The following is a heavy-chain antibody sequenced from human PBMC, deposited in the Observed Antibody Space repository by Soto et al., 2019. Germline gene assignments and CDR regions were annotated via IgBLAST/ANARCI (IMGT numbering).Heavy chain of an antibody. CDR3: ARVLHTYSSWARLKGPFDY. CDR1: GFTFSSYS. Sequence: PGGSLRLSCAASGFTFSSYSMNWVRQAPGKGLEWVSYISSSSSTIYYADSVKGRFTISRDNAKNSLYLQMNSLRAEDTAVYYCARVLHTYSSWARLKGPFDYWGQGTLVTVSS. D-gene: IGHD2-15*01. V-gene: IGHV3-48*01. CDR2: ISSSSSTI. J-gene: IGHJ4*02.